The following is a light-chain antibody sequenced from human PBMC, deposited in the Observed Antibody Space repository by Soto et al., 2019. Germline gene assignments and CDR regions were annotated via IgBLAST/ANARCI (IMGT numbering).Light chain of an antibody. V-gene: IGLV2-14*01. CDR1: SSDVGGYNY. J-gene: IGLJ3*02. CDR2: EVS. CDR3: TSYTTLSTWV. Sequence: QSALTQPASVSGSPGQSITMSGTGTSSDVGGYNYVSWYQQHPGKVPKLMIYEVSNRPSGVSDRFSGSKSGNTASLTISGLQAEDEADYYCTSYTTLSTWVFGGGTKLTVL.